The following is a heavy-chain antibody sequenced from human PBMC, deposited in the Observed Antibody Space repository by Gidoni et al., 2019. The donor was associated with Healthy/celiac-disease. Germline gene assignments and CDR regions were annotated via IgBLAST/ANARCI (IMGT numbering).Heavy chain of an antibody. J-gene: IGHJ5*02. D-gene: IGHD2-15*01. CDR3: ARDRGGYCSGGSCYSGWFDP. CDR2: IWYDGSNK. Sequence: VQLVESGGGVVQPGRSLRLSCAASGFTSSSDVMHWVQAPAKGLEWVAVIWYDGSNKYYADSVKGRFTISRDNSKNTLYLQMNSLRAEDTAVYYCARDRGGYCSGGSCYSGWFDPWGQGTLVTVSS. CDR1: GFTSSSDV. V-gene: IGHV3-33*01.